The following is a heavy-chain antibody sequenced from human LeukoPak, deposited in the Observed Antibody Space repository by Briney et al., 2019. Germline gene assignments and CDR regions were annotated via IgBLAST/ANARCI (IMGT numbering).Heavy chain of an antibody. D-gene: IGHD4-23*01. CDR3: TRVRGDYGGTSDF. V-gene: IGHV3-74*01. CDR2: INSDGSSI. J-gene: IGHJ4*02. Sequence: GGSLRLSCAASGFTFSSHWMHWVRQAPGKGLVWVSRINSDGSSISYADSVKGRFTISRDNAENTLYLHMNSLRAEDTAMYHCTRVRGDYGGTSDFWGQGTLVTVSS. CDR1: GFTFSSHW.